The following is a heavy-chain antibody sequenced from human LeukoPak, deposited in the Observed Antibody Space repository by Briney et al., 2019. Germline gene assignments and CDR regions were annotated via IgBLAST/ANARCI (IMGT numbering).Heavy chain of an antibody. D-gene: IGHD3-10*01. V-gene: IGHV4-34*01. CDR2: INHSGST. CDR1: GGSISGYY. Sequence: SETLSLTCTVSGGSISGYYWTWIRQPPGKGLEWIGEINHSGSTNYNPSLKSRVTISVDTSKNQFSLKLSSVTAADTAVYYCARHSGYYGSNGMDVWGQGTTVTVSS. CDR3: ARHSGYYGSNGMDV. J-gene: IGHJ6*02.